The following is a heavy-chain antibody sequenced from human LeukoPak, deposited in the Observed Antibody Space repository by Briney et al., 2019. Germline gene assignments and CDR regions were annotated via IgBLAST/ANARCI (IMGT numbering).Heavy chain of an antibody. D-gene: IGHD3-9*01. V-gene: IGHV3-23*01. CDR3: AKWGDYDILTGYYVPDY. CDR1: GFTFTNYA. Sequence: GTSLRLSCVASGFTFTNYAMSWVRQAPGKGLEWVSAITGSDGSSYYADSVKGRFTIFRDNSKNTLYLQVNSLRAEDTAVYYCAKWGDYDILTGYYVPDYWGQGTLVTVSS. J-gene: IGHJ4*02. CDR2: ITGSDGSS.